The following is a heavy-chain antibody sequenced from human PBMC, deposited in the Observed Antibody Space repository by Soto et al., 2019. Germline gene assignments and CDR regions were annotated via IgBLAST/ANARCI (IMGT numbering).Heavy chain of an antibody. V-gene: IGHV3-48*01. J-gene: IGHJ4*02. CDR1: GFTFSSYS. CDR2: ISSSSSTI. Sequence: PGGSLRLSCAASGFTFSSYSMNWVRQAPGKGLEWVSYISSSSSTIYYADSVKGRFTISRDNAKNSLYLQMNSLRAEDTTVYYCARDQGEYSSSSSGIDYWGQGTLVTVSS. D-gene: IGHD6-6*01. CDR3: ARDQGEYSSSSSGIDY.